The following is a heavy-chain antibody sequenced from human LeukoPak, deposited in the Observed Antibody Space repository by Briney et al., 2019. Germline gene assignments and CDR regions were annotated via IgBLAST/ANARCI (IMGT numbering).Heavy chain of an antibody. D-gene: IGHD4-17*01. CDR1: GYTFTGYY. V-gene: IGHV1-2*02. CDR2: INPNSGGT. CDR3: ARVIDGGGYDLDYGDYSGGMDV. Sequence: ASVKVSCKASGYTFTGYYMHWVRQAPGQGLEWMGWINPNSGGTNYAQKFQGRVTMTRDTSISTAYMELSRLRSDDTAVYYCARVIDGGGYDLDYGDYSGGMDVWGQGTTVTVSS. J-gene: IGHJ6*02.